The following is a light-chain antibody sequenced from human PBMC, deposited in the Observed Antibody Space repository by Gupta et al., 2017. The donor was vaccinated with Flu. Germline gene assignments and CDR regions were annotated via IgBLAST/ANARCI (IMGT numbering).Light chain of an antibody. J-gene: IGKJ4*01. CDR1: QSVRSY. V-gene: IGKV3-11*01. CDR2: DAS. Sequence: EVGFTLSLATLSLSAGERSTRSSRASQSVRSYLAWYQQKPGQAPRLLIYDASHRDNGIPDRFSGSGSGTDCTVSLSSREPEDFAVYYCQQRSNWPLTFGGGTKVEIK. CDR3: QQRSNWPLT.